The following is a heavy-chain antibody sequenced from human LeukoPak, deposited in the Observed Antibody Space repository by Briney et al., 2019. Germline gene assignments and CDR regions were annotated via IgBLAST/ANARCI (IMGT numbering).Heavy chain of an antibody. Sequence: PGGSLRLSCAASGFTFSGYIMNWVRQAPGKGLEWVSFIGSSCNTIYYADSVKGRFTVSRDNAKNSLYLQMNSLRAEDTAVYYCARDQWLDYWGQGTLVTVSS. CDR1: GFTFSGYI. CDR2: IGSSCNTI. CDR3: ARDQWLDY. D-gene: IGHD6-19*01. J-gene: IGHJ4*02. V-gene: IGHV3-48*01.